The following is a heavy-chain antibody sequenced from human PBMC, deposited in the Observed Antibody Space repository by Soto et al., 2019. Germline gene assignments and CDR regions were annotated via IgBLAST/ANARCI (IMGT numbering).Heavy chain of an antibody. J-gene: IGHJ4*02. CDR1: GGSFSGYY. Sequence: PSETLSLTCAVYGGSFSGYYWSWIRQPPGKGLEWIGEINHSGRTNYNPSLKSRVTISVDTSKNQFSLKLSSVTAADTAVYYCARRGDSSAWCFDYWGQGMLVTVSS. V-gene: IGHV4-34*01. D-gene: IGHD6-19*01. CDR2: INHSGRT. CDR3: ARRGDSSAWCFDY.